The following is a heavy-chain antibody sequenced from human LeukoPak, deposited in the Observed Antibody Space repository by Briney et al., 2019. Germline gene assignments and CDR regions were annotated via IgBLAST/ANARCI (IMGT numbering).Heavy chain of an antibody. CDR1: GGSISGYH. D-gene: IGHD3-22*01. V-gene: IGHV4-59*08. Sequence: SDTLSLTCTVSGGSISGYHCSWIRQPPGQGLEWIAYMHSTGVDNYGPSLRSRVTMSVDTSKNQCSLKLNSVSAADSAVYYCARFSPFFDSSVHYLDYWGPGILVTVSS. CDR2: MHSTGVD. CDR3: ARFSPFFDSSVHYLDY. J-gene: IGHJ4*02.